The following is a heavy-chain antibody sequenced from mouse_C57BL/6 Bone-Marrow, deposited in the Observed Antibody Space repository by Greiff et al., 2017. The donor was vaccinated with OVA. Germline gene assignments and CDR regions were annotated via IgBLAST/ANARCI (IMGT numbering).Heavy chain of an antibody. CDR3: ARRDYYGSSWFAY. J-gene: IGHJ3*01. CDR1: GFTFSDYG. V-gene: IGHV5-17*01. D-gene: IGHD1-1*01. CDR2: ISSGSSTI. Sequence: EVKLMESGGGLVKPGGSLKLSCAASGFTFSDYGMHWVRQAPEKGLEWVAYISSGSSTIYYADTVKGRFTISRDNAKNTLFLQMTSLRSEDTAMYDCARRDYYGSSWFAYWGQGTLVTVSA.